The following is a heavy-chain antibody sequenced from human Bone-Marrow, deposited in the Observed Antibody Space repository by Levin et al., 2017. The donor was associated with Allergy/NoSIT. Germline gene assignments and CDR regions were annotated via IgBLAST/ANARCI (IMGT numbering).Heavy chain of an antibody. CDR1: GYTFTGYY. Sequence: ASVKVSCKASGYTFTGYYMHWVRQAPGQGLEWMGWINPNSGGTNYAQKFQGRVTMTRDTSISTAYMELSRLRSDDTAVYYCARSWFPDFWSGYPYYYYGMDVWGQGTTVTVSS. V-gene: IGHV1-2*02. CDR2: INPNSGGT. J-gene: IGHJ6*02. CDR3: ARSWFPDFWSGYPYYYYGMDV. D-gene: IGHD3-3*01.